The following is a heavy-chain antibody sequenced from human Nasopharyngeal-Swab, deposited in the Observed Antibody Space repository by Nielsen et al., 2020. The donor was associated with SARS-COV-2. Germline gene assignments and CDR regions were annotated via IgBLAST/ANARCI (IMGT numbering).Heavy chain of an antibody. CDR1: GGTFSSYA. D-gene: IGHD6-6*01. Sequence: SVKVSCKASGGTFSSYAINWVRQAPGQGLEWMGGIIPIFGTANYAQKFQGRVTITADESTSTAYMELSSLRSEDTAVYYCTRGLSEYSSSSDVSGYYYGIDVWGQGTTVTVSS. CDR3: TRGLSEYSSSSDVSGYYYGIDV. J-gene: IGHJ6*02. V-gene: IGHV1-69*13. CDR2: IIPIFGTA.